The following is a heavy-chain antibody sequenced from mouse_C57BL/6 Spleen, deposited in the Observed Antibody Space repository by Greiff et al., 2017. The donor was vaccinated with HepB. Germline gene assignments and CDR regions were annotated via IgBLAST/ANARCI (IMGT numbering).Heavy chain of an antibody. V-gene: IGHV5-17*01. CDR2: ISSGSSNI. J-gene: IGHJ4*01. CDR3: STDPAMDY. Sequence: EVMLVESGGGLVKPGGSLKLSCAASGFTFSDYGMHWVRQAPEKGLEWVAYISSGSSNIYYADTVKGRFTLSRDNAKNNLFLQMTSLRSEDTAMYYCSTDPAMDYWGQGTSVTVSS. CDR1: GFTFSDYG.